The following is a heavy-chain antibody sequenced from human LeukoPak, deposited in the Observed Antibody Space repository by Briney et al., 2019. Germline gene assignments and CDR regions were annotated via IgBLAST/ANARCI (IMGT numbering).Heavy chain of an antibody. CDR1: GFSFDDYA. Sequence: GGSLRLSCAASGFSFDDYAMHGVRQAPGKGLEGVSGISWNSGSIGYADCVKGRFTIPRDNARDSLYLQMNSLRPEDMALYFCARGAVGAAPGAFDIWGQGTMVTVSS. CDR2: ISWNSGSI. D-gene: IGHD1-26*01. V-gene: IGHV3-9*03. CDR3: ARGAVGAAPGAFDI. J-gene: IGHJ3*02.